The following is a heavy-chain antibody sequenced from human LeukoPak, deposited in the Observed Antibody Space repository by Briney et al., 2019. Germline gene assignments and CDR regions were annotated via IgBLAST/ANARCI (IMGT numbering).Heavy chain of an antibody. CDR2: IIPIFGTA. D-gene: IGHD5-24*01. Sequence: GASVKVSCKASGYTSTSYDINWVRQATGQGLEWMGRIIPIFGTANYAQKFQGRVTITTDESTSTAYMELSSLRSEDTAVYYCARSYTAGYNLGYWGQGTLVTVSS. CDR1: GYTSTSYD. J-gene: IGHJ4*02. V-gene: IGHV1-69*05. CDR3: ARSYTAGYNLGY.